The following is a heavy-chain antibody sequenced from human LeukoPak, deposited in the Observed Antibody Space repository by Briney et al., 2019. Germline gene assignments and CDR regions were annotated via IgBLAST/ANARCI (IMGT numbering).Heavy chain of an antibody. J-gene: IGHJ4*02. CDR3: AKDVPTAYFDY. D-gene: IGHD2-2*01. Sequence: SVKGRSTISRDNSKTTLYLQMNSLRAEDTALYYCAKDVPTAYFDYWGQGTLVTVSS. V-gene: IGHV3-30*02.